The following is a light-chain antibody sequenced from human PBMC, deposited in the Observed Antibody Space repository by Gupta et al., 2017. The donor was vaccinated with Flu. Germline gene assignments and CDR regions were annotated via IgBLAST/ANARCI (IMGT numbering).Light chain of an antibody. CDR2: EVT. Sequence: QSALTQPPSASGSPGQSVTISCTGPSSDVGGYNYVSWYQQHPGKAPKLMIYEVTQRPSGVPDRFSAFKSGNTAFLTVSGLQPEDEADYYCSSYAGTYGFGVFGGGTKLTVL. V-gene: IGLV2-8*01. J-gene: IGLJ3*02. CDR1: SSDVGGYNY. CDR3: SSYAGTYGFGV.